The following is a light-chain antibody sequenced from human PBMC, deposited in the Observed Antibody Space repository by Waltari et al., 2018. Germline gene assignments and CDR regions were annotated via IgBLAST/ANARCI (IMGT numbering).Light chain of an antibody. CDR2: AAS. V-gene: IGKV1-39*01. CDR1: RDISGY. CDR3: QQSYTAPFT. J-gene: IGKJ3*01. Sequence: DIQMTQSPSSLSASAGDRITITCRASRDISGYLDWYQQKPGKPPKLLINAASTLQSGVSSRFSGSGSGSDFTLTISSLQPEDFATYYCQQSYTAPFTFGPGTQVDI.